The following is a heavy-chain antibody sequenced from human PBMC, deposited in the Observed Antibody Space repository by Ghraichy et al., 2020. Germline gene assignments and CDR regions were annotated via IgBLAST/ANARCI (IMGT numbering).Heavy chain of an antibody. CDR1: RFTLNNYW. J-gene: IGHJ3*02. CDR2: INSDGTII. CDR3: ARGYVGAFDM. Sequence: GESLNISCAASRFTLNNYWMHWVRQAPGKGPVLVSRINSDGTIISYVDSVKGRFIISRDNAKNTLYLQMSSLRAEDTAMYYCARGYVGAFDMWGQGTMVTVSS. D-gene: IGHD5-12*01. V-gene: IGHV3-74*01.